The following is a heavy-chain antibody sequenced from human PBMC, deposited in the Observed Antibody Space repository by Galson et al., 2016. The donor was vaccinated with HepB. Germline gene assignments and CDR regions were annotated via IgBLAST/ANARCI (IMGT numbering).Heavy chain of an antibody. Sequence: FLRLSCAASGFTFSNAWMNWVRQAPGKGLEWVGRIKSKTDGGTTDYAAPVQGRFTISRDDSKSTLYLQMNSLKIEDTGVFYCTTINPDILGSTRALDSWGRGALVTVSS. V-gene: IGHV3-15*07. CDR1: GFTFSNAW. CDR2: IKSKTDGGTT. CDR3: TTINPDILGSTRALDS. J-gene: IGHJ4*02. D-gene: IGHD1-26*01.